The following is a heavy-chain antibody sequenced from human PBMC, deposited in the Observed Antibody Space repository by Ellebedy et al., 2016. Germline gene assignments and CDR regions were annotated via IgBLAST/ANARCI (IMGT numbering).Heavy chain of an antibody. CDR2: INPNSGGT. J-gene: IGHJ4*02. CDR1: GYTFTGYY. D-gene: IGHD5-24*01. Sequence: ASVKVSXXASGYTFTGYYMHWVRQPPGQGLEWMGWINPNSGGTNYAQKFQGRVTMTRDTSISTAYMELSRLRSDDTAVYYCATGGRRDGYNFPLADYWGQGTLVTVSS. V-gene: IGHV1-2*02. CDR3: ATGGRRDGYNFPLADY.